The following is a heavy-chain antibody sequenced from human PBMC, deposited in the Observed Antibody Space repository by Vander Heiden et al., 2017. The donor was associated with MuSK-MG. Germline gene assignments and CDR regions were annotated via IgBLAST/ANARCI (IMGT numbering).Heavy chain of an antibody. J-gene: IGHJ4*02. CDR3: ARDGTVREYFDY. D-gene: IGHD4-17*01. Sequence: QVQLVQSGAEVKKPGASVTVSCKASGYTFTSYYMHWVRQAPGQGLEWMGIINPSGGSTSYAQKFQGRVTMTRDTSTSTVYMELSSLRSEDTAVYYCARDGTVREYFDYWGQGTLVTVSS. V-gene: IGHV1-46*03. CDR2: INPSGGST. CDR1: GYTFTSYY.